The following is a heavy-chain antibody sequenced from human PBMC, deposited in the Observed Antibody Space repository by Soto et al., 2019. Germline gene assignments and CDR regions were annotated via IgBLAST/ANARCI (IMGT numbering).Heavy chain of an antibody. CDR3: AKDFEQLWPNDAFDI. J-gene: IGHJ3*02. Sequence: PGGSLRLSCTVSGFAFNNYGINWVRQAPGKGLEWVSAISGSGGSTYYADSVKGRFTISRDNSKNTLYLQMNSLRAEGTAVYYCAKDFEQLWPNDAFDIWGQGTMVTVSS. D-gene: IGHD5-18*01. V-gene: IGHV3-23*01. CDR2: ISGSGGST. CDR1: GFAFNNYG.